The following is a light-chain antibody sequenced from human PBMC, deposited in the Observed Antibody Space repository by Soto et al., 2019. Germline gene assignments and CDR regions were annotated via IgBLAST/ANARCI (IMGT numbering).Light chain of an antibody. V-gene: IGKV1-8*01. CDR3: QQYYSYPRT. J-gene: IGKJ1*01. CDR1: QGISSY. Sequence: AIRMTQSPSSLSASTGDRVTITCRASQGISSYLAWYQQKPGKAPKLLIYAASTLQSGVPSRFSGSGSGTDFTLTISCLXXXXXXXYYCQQYYSYPRTFGQGTKVEIK. CDR2: AAS.